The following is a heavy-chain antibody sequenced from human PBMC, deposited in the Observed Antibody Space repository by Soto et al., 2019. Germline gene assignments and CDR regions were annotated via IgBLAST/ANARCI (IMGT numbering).Heavy chain of an antibody. CDR2: ISYDGSNK. Sequence: GGSLRLSCAASGFTFSSYGMHWVRQAPGKGLEWVAVISYDGSNKYYADSVKGRFTISRDNSKNTLYLQMNSLRAEDTAVYYCAKDILSWFGEARYYYYGMDVWGQGTTVTVSS. CDR3: AKDILSWFGEARYYYYGMDV. V-gene: IGHV3-30*18. CDR1: GFTFSSYG. D-gene: IGHD3-10*01. J-gene: IGHJ6*02.